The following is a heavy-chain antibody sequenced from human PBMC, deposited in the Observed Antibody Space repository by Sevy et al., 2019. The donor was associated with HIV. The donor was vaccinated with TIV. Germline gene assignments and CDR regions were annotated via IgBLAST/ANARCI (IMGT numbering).Heavy chain of an antibody. D-gene: IGHD6-13*01. V-gene: IGHV3-23*01. CDR3: ATQQQLVLFDAFDI. CDR1: GFTFSSYA. Sequence: GGSLRLSCAASGFTFSSYAMSWVRQAPGKGLEWVSAISGSGYSTYYEDSVKGRFTISRDNSKNTLYLQMNSLRAEDTSVYFCATQQQLVLFDAFDIWGQGTMVTVSS. CDR2: ISGSGYST. J-gene: IGHJ3*02.